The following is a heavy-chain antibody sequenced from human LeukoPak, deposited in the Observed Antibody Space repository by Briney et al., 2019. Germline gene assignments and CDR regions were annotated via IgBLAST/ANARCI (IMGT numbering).Heavy chain of an antibody. CDR2: INHSGST. J-gene: IGHJ4*02. V-gene: IGHV4-34*01. CDR1: GGSFGGYY. Sequence: SETLSLTCAVYGGSFGGYYWSWIRQPPGKGLEWIGEINHSGSTNYNPSLKSRVTISVDTSKNQFSLKLSSVTAADTAVYYCARGSGCVDYWGQGTLVTVSS. D-gene: IGHD6-19*01. CDR3: ARGSGCVDY.